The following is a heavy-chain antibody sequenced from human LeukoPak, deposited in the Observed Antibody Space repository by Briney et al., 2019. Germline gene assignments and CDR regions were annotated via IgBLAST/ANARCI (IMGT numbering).Heavy chain of an antibody. J-gene: IGHJ6*02. CDR1: GFTVSSNY. Sequence: GGSLRLSCAASGFTVSSNYMSWVRQAPGKGLEWVSLIYSGGSTYYADSVKGRFTISRDNSENTLYLQMNSLRAEDTAVYYCARDGAAAGIRNYYYGMDVWGQGTMVTVSS. D-gene: IGHD6-13*01. CDR2: IYSGGST. CDR3: ARDGAAAGIRNYYYGMDV. V-gene: IGHV3-53*01.